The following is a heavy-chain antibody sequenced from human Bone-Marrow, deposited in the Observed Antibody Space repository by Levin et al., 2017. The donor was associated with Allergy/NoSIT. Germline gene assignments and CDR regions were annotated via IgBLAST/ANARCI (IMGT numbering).Heavy chain of an antibody. V-gene: IGHV1-69*02. J-gene: IGHJ4*02. CDR2: IIPILGIA. Sequence: ASVKVSCKASGGTFSSYTISWVRQAPGQGLEWMGRIIPILGIANYAQKFQGRVTITADKSTSTAYMELSSLRSEDTAVYYCARHWFTQQWLVRTRGAFDYWGQGTLVTVSS. CDR1: GGTFSSYT. CDR3: ARHWFTQQWLVRTRGAFDY. D-gene: IGHD6-19*01.